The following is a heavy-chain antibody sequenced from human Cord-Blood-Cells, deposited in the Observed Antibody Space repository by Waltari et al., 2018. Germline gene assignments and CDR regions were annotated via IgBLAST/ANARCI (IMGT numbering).Heavy chain of an antibody. CDR2: INHSGST. CDR1: GGSFCGYY. CDR3: ARAREVVVYWSGYSYYFDY. Sequence: QVQLQQWGAGLLKPSETLSLTCAVYGGSFCGYYWSWIRQRPGKGLEWIGEINHSGSTNYNPSLKSRVTISVDTSKNQFSLKLSSVTAADTAVYYCARAREVVVYWSGYSYYFDYWGQGTLVTVSS. J-gene: IGHJ4*02. V-gene: IGHV4-34*01. D-gene: IGHD3-3*01.